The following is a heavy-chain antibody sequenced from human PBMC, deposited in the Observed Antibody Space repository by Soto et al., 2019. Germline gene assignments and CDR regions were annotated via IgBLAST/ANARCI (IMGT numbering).Heavy chain of an antibody. V-gene: IGHV3-53*01. CDR1: GFTVSSNY. Sequence: EVQLVESGGGLIQPGGSLRLSCAASGFTVSSNYMSWVRQAQGKGLEWVSLIYSGGSTYYADSVKGRFTISRDNSKNTLYLQMNSLRAEDTAVYYCARPLDSNSDYYYGMDVWGQGTTVTVSS. D-gene: IGHD6-6*01. J-gene: IGHJ6*02. CDR2: IYSGGST. CDR3: ARPLDSNSDYYYGMDV.